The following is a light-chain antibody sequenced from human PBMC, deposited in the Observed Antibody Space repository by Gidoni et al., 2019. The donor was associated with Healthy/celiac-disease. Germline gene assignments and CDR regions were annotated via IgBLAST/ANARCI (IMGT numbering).Light chain of an antibody. CDR3: QQYNSYSWT. Sequence: DIQMTQSPSTLSASVGDRVTITCRASQSISSWLAWYQQKPGKAPKLLISPASSLESGVPSRFSGSGSGTDFTLTIRSLQPDDFATYYCQQYNSYSWTFXQXTKVEIK. V-gene: IGKV1-5*03. CDR2: PAS. J-gene: IGKJ1*01. CDR1: QSISSW.